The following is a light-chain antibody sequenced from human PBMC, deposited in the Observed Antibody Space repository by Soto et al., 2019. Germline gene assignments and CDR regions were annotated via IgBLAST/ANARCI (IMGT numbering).Light chain of an antibody. CDR1: QSLVHSDGNTY. CDR2: RVS. Sequence: DVVMTQSPLSLPVTLGQPASISCRCSQSLVHSDGNTYLNWFQQRPGQSPRRLIYRVSNRDSGVPDRFSGTGSGTDFTLKISRVEAEDVGVYYCMQGSYRPPTFGQGTKLEIK. J-gene: IGKJ2*01. CDR3: MQGSYRPPT. V-gene: IGKV2-30*02.